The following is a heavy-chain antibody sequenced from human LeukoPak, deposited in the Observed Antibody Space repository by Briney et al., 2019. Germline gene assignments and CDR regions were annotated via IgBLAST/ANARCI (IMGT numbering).Heavy chain of an antibody. D-gene: IGHD6-13*01. CDR1: GFTVSSNY. Sequence: GGSLRLSCAASGFTVSSNYMSWVRQAPGKGLEWVSAIYSGGSTYYADSVKGRFTISRDNSKNTLYLQMNSLRAEDTAVYYCARDLIAAAGTVTEGSAFDIWGQGTMVTVSS. CDR3: ARDLIAAAGTVTEGSAFDI. CDR2: IYSGGST. J-gene: IGHJ3*02. V-gene: IGHV3-53*01.